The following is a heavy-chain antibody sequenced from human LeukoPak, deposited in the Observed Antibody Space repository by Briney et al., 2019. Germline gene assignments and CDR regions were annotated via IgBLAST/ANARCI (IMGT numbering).Heavy chain of an antibody. J-gene: IGHJ4*02. CDR3: ARDPVGYCSSTSCYEFDY. CDR2: INPSGGST. CDR1: GYTFTGYY. Sequence: GASVKVSCKASGYTFTGYYMHWVRQAPGQGLEWMGIINPSGGSTSYAQKFQGRVTMTRDTSTSTVYMEPSSLRSEDTAVYYCARDPVGYCSSTSCYEFDYWGQGTLVTVSS. V-gene: IGHV1-46*01. D-gene: IGHD2-2*03.